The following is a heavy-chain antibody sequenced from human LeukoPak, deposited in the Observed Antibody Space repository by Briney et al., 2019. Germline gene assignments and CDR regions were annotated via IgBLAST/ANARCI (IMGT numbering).Heavy chain of an antibody. D-gene: IGHD1-26*01. Sequence: GGSLRLSCVASGFTFNIYAMSWVRQPPGKGLEWVSSITSSGDSAYYADSVKGRFTISRDNSRDALFLQMNSLRPEDTAVYYCAKTFPSGSYTSGYWGQGTLVTVSS. CDR2: ITSSGDSA. V-gene: IGHV3-23*01. CDR1: GFTFNIYA. J-gene: IGHJ4*02. CDR3: AKTFPSGSYTSGY.